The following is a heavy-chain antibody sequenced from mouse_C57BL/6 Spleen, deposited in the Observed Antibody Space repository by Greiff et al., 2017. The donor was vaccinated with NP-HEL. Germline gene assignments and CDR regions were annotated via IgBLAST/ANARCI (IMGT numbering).Heavy chain of an antibody. Sequence: QVQLKQPGAELVKPGASVKVSCKASGYTFTSYWMHWVKQRPGQGLEWIGRIHPSDSDTNYNQKFKGKATLTVDKSSSTAYMQRSSLTSEDSAVYYCAIGYYASYAMDYWGQGTSVTVSS. D-gene: IGHD1-1*01. J-gene: IGHJ4*01. CDR1: GYTFTSYW. CDR2: IHPSDSDT. CDR3: AIGYYASYAMDY. V-gene: IGHV1-74*01.